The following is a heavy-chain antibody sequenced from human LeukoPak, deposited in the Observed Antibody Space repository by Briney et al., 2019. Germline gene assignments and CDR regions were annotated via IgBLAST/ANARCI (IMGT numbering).Heavy chain of an antibody. CDR3: AKGDDSSGRNWFDS. J-gene: IGHJ5*01. D-gene: IGHD3-22*01. V-gene: IGHV3-23*01. CDR1: GFTFSSYA. Sequence: QPGGSLRLSCAASGFTFSSYAMSWVRQAPGKGLEWVSAVSGSGTTTPNADSVEGRFSSSRDNSKNTLFLHMNSLRVDDTAVYYCAKGDDSSGRNWFDSWGQGTLVTVSS. CDR2: VSGSGTTT.